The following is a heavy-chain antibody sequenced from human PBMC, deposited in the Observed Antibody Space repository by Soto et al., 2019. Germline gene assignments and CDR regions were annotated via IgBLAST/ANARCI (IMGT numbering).Heavy chain of an antibody. V-gene: IGHV3-64*01. CDR3: ARQGSGSYYFDY. D-gene: IGHD2-15*01. Sequence: EVQLVESGGGLVQPGGSLRLSCAASGFTFSSYAMHWVRQAPGKGLEYVSAISSNGGSTYYANSVKGGFTISRDNSKNTLYLQMGSLRAEDMAVYYCARQGSGSYYFDYWGQGTLVTVSS. CDR1: GFTFSSYA. J-gene: IGHJ4*02. CDR2: ISSNGGST.